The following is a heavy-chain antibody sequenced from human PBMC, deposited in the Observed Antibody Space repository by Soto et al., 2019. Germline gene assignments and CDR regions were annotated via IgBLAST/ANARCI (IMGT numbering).Heavy chain of an antibody. J-gene: IGHJ4*02. D-gene: IGHD6-19*01. V-gene: IGHV3-72*01. CDR3: ARVRLKDGWFPFDY. CDR2: SRNKANRYTT. Sequence: GGSLRLSCVVSGFTFSDHYMDWVRQAPGMRLEWLARSRNKANRYTTEYAASVKGRFTISRDDSKNSLYLEMNSLKTEDTAVYYCARVRLKDGWFPFDYWGQGTLVTVSS. CDR1: GFTFSDHY.